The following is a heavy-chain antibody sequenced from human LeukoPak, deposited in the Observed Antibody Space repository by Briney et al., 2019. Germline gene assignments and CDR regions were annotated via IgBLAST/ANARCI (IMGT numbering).Heavy chain of an antibody. J-gene: IGHJ4*02. CDR2: INHSGSS. D-gene: IGHD4-23*01. CDR1: GGSFIGYH. Sequence: SETLSLTCAVSGGSFIGYHWNWIRQPPGKGLEWIGEINHSGSSNYNPSLKSRVTISVDTSKNQFSLKLRSVTAADTAVYYCARDPTTVVTTPYYFDDWGQGTLVS. CDR3: ARDPTTVVTTPYYFDD. V-gene: IGHV4-34*01.